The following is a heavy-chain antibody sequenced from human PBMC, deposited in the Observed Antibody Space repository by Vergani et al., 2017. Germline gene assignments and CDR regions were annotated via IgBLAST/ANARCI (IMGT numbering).Heavy chain of an antibody. CDR1: GYTFTSYY. CDR2: IDPSGGST. V-gene: IGHV1-46*01. J-gene: IGHJ4*02. D-gene: IGHD3-22*01. Sequence: QVQLVQSGAEVKKPGASVKVSCKASGYTFTSYYVHWVRQAPGQGLEWMGIIDPSGGSTNYAQKFQGRVTMTRDTSTSTVYMEVSSLRSEDTAVYYCARVNVAWFFDYWGQGTLVTVSA. CDR3: ARVNVAWFFDY.